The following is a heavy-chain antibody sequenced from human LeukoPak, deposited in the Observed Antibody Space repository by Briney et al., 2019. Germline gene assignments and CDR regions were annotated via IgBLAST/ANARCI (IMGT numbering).Heavy chain of an antibody. D-gene: IGHD3-10*01. CDR2: INPNSGGT. V-gene: IGHV1-2*02. CDR3: ARDHGGLLWFGELDYYMDV. J-gene: IGHJ6*03. CDR1: GYTFTGYY. Sequence: ASVKVSCKASGYTFTGYYMHWVRQAPGQGLEWMGWINPNSGGTNYAQKLQGRVTMTRDTSISTAYMELSRLRSDDTAVYYCARDHGGLLWFGELDYYMDVWGKGTTVTVSS.